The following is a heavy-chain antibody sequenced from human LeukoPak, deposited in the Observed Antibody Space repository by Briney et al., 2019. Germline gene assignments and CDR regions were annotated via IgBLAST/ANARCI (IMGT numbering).Heavy chain of an antibody. D-gene: IGHD1-26*01. CDR3: VGGEVGATTRY. CDR1: GFTFSSYA. CDR2: ISGSGGST. V-gene: IGHV3-23*01. Sequence: GGSLRLSCAASGFTFSSYAMSWVRQAPGKGLEWVSAISGSGGSTNYADSVKGRFTMSRDNAQNTLYLQMNSLRAEDTALYYCVGGEVGATTRYWGQGTLVTVSS. J-gene: IGHJ4*02.